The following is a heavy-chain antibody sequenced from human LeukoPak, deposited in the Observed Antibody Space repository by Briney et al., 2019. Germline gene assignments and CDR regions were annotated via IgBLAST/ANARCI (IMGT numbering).Heavy chain of an antibody. Sequence: SETLSLTCTVSGGSISSGGYYWRWIRQHPGKGLEWIGYIYYSGSTYYNPSLKSRVTISVDTSKNQFSLKLSSVTAADTAVYYCAKGVVPAAPSYYYCYMDVWGKGTTVTVSS. D-gene: IGHD2-2*01. J-gene: IGHJ6*03. CDR2: IYYSGST. V-gene: IGHV4-31*03. CDR3: AKGVVPAAPSYYYCYMDV. CDR1: GGSISSGGYY.